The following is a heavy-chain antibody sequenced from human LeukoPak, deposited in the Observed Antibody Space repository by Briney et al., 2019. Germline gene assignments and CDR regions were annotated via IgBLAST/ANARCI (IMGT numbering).Heavy chain of an antibody. Sequence: GGSLCLACAASGFTFSSFEMNWVRHAPGKGREWVSYIISSRRYIYYADSVKGRFTISRHNAKHSLYLQMTSLRAADTAFYYCARGGTIFSSLGYWGQGTLVTVSS. V-gene: IGHV3-48*03. D-gene: IGHD3-9*01. CDR1: GFTFSSFE. J-gene: IGHJ4*02. CDR2: IISSRRYI. CDR3: ARGGTIFSSLGY.